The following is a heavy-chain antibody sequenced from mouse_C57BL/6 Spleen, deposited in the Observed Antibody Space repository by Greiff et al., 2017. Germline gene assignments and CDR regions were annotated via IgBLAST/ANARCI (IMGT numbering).Heavy chain of an antibody. J-gene: IGHJ1*03. CDR1: GYTFPSYW. D-gene: IGHD1-1*01. CDR3: ARGVDYYGSRDGYFEV. V-gene: IGHV1-55*01. CDR2: IYPGSGST. Sequence: QVQLQQPGAELVKPGASVKMSCKASGYTFPSYWITWVKPRPGPGLEWIGDIYPGSGSTNSNEKFKSKATLTVDTSSSTAYMQLSSLTSEVSAGYYCARGVDYYGSRDGYFEVWGTGTTVTVSS.